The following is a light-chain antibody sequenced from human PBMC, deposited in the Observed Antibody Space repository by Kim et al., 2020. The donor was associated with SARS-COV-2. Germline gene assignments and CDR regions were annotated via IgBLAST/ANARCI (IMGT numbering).Light chain of an antibody. J-gene: IGLJ1*01. CDR3: SSYTSSILYV. CDR1: RSDVLGYNH. Sequence: LVTPSSTGSRSDVLGYNHVSCYQHPPRKAPNLMIYDVSNRPSGVSNRFSGSKSGNTASLTISGLQAEDEADYYCSSYTSSILYVFGTGTKVTVL. CDR2: DVS. V-gene: IGLV2-14*03.